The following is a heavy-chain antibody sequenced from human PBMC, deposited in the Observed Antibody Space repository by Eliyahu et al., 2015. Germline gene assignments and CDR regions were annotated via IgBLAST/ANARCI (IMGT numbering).Heavy chain of an antibody. D-gene: IGHD5-12*01. CDR1: GGSFSXYX. J-gene: IGHJ6*02. Sequence: QVQLQQWGAGLLKPSETLSLTCAVYGGSFSXYXWSWIRQPPGKGLXWIGEXNXSGSTNYNPSLKSRVTISVDTSKNQFSLKLSSVTAADTAVYYCARFMVATDYYYYGMDVWGQGTTVTVSS. CDR2: XNXSGST. V-gene: IGHV4-34*01. CDR3: ARFMVATDYYYYGMDV.